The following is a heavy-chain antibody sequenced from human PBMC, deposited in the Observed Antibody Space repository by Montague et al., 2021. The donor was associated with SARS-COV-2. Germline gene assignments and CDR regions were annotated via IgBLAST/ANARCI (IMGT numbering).Heavy chain of an antibody. Sequence: SLRLSCAASGFTSGDYQMTWVRQAPGKGLQWVANINQDETAKTYVDSVKGRFTFSRDNAKNSLILQMNSLKDEGTAVYYCARSPRGSGTGWLDYWGQGTLVTVSS. D-gene: IGHD3/OR15-3a*01. V-gene: IGHV3-7*03. J-gene: IGHJ4*02. CDR3: ARSPRGSGTGWLDY. CDR1: GFTSGDYQ. CDR2: INQDETAK.